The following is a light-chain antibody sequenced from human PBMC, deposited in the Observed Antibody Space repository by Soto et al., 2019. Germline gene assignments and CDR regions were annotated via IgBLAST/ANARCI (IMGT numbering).Light chain of an antibody. CDR2: DVS. V-gene: IGLV2-14*03. Sequence: QSVLTQPASVSGSPGQSITISCTGTSSDVGGYNYVSWYQHHPGKAPKLMIYDVSNRPSGVSNRFSGSKSGNTASLTISGLQAEDEADYYCSSYVSSSTPFYVFVAGTKVTVL. CDR3: SSYVSSSTPFYV. CDR1: SSDVGGYNY. J-gene: IGLJ1*01.